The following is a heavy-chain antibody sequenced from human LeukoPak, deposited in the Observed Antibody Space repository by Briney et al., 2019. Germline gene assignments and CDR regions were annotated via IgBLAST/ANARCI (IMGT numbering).Heavy chain of an antibody. D-gene: IGHD5-18*01. CDR2: IYYSGST. J-gene: IGHJ3*02. V-gene: IGHV4-39*07. Sequence: SETLSLTCTVSGGSISSSSYYWGWIRQPPGKGLEWIGSIYYSGSTYYNPSLKSRVTISVDTSKNQFSLKLSSVTAADTAVYYCARDTESYGYGVDASDIWGQGTMVTVSS. CDR1: GGSISSSSYY. CDR3: ARDTESYGYGVDASDI.